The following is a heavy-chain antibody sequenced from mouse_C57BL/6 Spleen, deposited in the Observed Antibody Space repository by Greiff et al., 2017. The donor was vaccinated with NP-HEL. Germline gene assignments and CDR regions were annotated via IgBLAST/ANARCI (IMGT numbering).Heavy chain of an antibody. Sequence: EVQLQQSGPVLVKPGASVKMSCKASGYTFTDYYMNWVKQSHGKSLEWIGVINPYNGGTSYNQKFKGKATLTVDTSSSTAYMELNSLTSEASAVYDCAREPYGSSGDWGQGTSVTVSS. CDR3: AREPYGSSGD. V-gene: IGHV1-19*01. J-gene: IGHJ4*01. D-gene: IGHD1-1*01. CDR1: GYTFTDYY. CDR2: INPYNGGT.